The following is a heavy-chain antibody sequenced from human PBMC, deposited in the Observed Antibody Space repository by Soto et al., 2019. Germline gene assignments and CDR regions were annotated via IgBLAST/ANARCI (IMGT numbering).Heavy chain of an antibody. CDR3: ARNPGYCSGGSCYPFAWFDP. CDR2: IYYSGST. Sequence: QVQLQESGPGLVKPSQTLSLTCTVSGGSISSGGYYWSWIRQHPGKGLEWIGYIYYSGSTYYNPSLKSRVTISVDTSKNQFSLKLSSVTAADTAVYYCARNPGYCSGGSCYPFAWFDPWGQGTPVTVSS. V-gene: IGHV4-31*03. J-gene: IGHJ5*02. CDR1: GGSISSGGYY. D-gene: IGHD2-15*01.